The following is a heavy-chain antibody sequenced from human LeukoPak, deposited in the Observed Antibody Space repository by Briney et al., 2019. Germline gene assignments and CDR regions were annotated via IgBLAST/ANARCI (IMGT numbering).Heavy chain of an antibody. J-gene: IGHJ3*02. D-gene: IGHD3-9*01. CDR1: GGSISSYY. CDR2: IYYSGST. CDR3: ARCGVIRYSDWLFLTDAFDI. V-gene: IGHV4-59*01. Sequence: SETLSLTCTVSGGSISSYYWSWIRQPPGKGLEWIGYIYYSGSTNYNPSLKSRVTISVDTSKSQFSLKLSSVTAADTAVYYCARCGVIRYSDWLFLTDAFDIWGQGTMVTVSS.